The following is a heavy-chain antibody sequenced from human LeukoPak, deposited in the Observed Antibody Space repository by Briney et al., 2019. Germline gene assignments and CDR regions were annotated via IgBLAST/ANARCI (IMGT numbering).Heavy chain of an antibody. CDR1: GFTFSSYS. D-gene: IGHD3-22*01. J-gene: IGHJ4*02. Sequence: GSLGLSCAASGFTFSSYSMNWVRQAPGKGLEWVSYISGRSSLIYYADSVKGRFTISRDNAKNSLYLQMNSLRAEDTAVYYCARDLYYYDSSGHYLFDYWGQGTLVTVSS. CDR3: ARDLYYYDSSGHYLFDY. CDR2: ISGRSSLI. V-gene: IGHV3-48*04.